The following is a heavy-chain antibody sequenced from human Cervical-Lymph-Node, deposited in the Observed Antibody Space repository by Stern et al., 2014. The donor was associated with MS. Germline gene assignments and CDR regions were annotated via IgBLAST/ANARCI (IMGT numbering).Heavy chain of an antibody. V-gene: IGHV3-33*03. CDR2: ISYDADGK. J-gene: IGHJ4*02. D-gene: IGHD1-1*01. Sequence: MQLVESGGGVVQPGTSLRLSCAVSGFTFSNYGMHWVRQAPGKGLEWVAVISYDADGKFYADSVKGRFTISRDTTKNAKYLQLNRLKVENTAVYFCAKKAVGTTGTTTAFDYWGQGTLVTVSS. CDR1: GFTFSNYG. CDR3: AKKAVGTTGTTTAFDY.